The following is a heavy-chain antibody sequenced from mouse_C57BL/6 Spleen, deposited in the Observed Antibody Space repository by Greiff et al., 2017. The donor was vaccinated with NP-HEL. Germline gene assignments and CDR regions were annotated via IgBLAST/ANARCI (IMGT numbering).Heavy chain of an antibody. CDR2: IYPRSGNT. J-gene: IGHJ4*01. D-gene: IGHD1-1*01. Sequence: VQLQQSGAELARPGASVKLSCKASGYTFTSYGISWVKQSTGQGLEWIGEIYPRSGNTYYNEKFKGKVTLTADKSSSTADMELRSLTSEDSAVYFAARRGSYGSSYDYYALDYWGQGTSVT. CDR3: ARRGSYGSSYDYYALDY. CDR1: GYTFTSYG. V-gene: IGHV1-81*01.